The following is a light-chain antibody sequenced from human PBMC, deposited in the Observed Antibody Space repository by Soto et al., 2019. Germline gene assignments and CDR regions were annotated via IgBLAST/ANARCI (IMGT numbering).Light chain of an antibody. CDR2: HAS. V-gene: IGKV1-5*01. CDR1: QSISDL. Sequence: DIHMTQSPSTLPASVGDRVTITSRASQSISDLLAWYQQKPGTAPKVLIYHASNVQSGVPSRFSGSGSGTEFTLTISSLQPDDFATYYHQQYNSYSFGQGTKVDIK. CDR3: QQYNSYS. J-gene: IGKJ1*01.